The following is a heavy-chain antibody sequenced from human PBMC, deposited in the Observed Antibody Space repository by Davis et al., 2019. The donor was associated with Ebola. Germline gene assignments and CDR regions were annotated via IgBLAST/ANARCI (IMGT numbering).Heavy chain of an antibody. Sequence: AASVKVSCKASGGTFSSYAISWVRQAPGQGLEWMGGIIPIFGTANYAQKFQGRVTITADESTSTAYMELSSLRSEDTAVYYCARGPVQLLPSWYFDLWGRGTLATVSS. CDR1: GGTFSSYA. CDR3: ARGPVQLLPSWYFDL. CDR2: IIPIFGTA. J-gene: IGHJ2*01. D-gene: IGHD2-15*01. V-gene: IGHV1-69*13.